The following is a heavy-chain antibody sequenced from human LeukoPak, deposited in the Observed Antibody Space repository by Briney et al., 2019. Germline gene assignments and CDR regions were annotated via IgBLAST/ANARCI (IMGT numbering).Heavy chain of an antibody. J-gene: IGHJ4*02. CDR2: ISGSGFST. D-gene: IGHD3-16*01. CDR1: GFTISNYA. CDR3: VELRY. V-gene: IGHV3-23*01. Sequence: GGSLRLSCAASGFTISNYAMSWVRQAPGKGLEWVSTISGSGFSTSYADSVKGRFTISRDNSKNTLDLQMNSLRVEDTAVYYCVELRYWGQGTLVTVSS.